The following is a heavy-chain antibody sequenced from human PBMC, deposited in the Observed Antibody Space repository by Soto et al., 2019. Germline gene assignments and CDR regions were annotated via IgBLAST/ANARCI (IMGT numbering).Heavy chain of an antibody. CDR3: ARVVAYYDILTDPPLYYYLDV. CDR1: GGSISSYY. CDR2: IYYSGST. V-gene: IGHV4-59*01. Sequence: SETLSLTCTVSGGSISSYYWSWIRQPPGKGLEWIGYIYYSGSTNYNPSLKSRVTISVDTSKNQFSLKLSSVTAADTAVYYCARVVAYYDILTDPPLYYYLDVGGKGPRSPSP. J-gene: IGHJ6*03. D-gene: IGHD3-9*01.